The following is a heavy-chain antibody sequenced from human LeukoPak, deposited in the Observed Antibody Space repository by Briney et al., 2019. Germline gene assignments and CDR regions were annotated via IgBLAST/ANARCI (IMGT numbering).Heavy chain of an antibody. D-gene: IGHD3-16*02. CDR2: IYYSGST. J-gene: IGHJ5*02. V-gene: IGHV4-31*03. CDR3: ARSFPHLRLGELSLSWFDP. Sequence: SQTLSLTCTVSGGSISSGGYYWSWIRQHPGKGLEWIGYIYYSGSTYYNPSLKSRVTISVDPSKNQFSLKLSSVTAADTAVYYCARSFPHLRLGELSLSWFDPWGQGTLVTVSS. CDR1: GGSISSGGYY.